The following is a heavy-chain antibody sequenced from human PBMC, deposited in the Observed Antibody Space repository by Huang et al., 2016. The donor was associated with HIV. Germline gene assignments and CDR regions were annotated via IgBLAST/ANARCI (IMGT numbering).Heavy chain of an antibody. CDR2: IYYKGST. D-gene: IGHD3-10*01. J-gene: IGHJ6*03. CDR1: GGSIRSSDYH. Sequence: QLLLQESGPGLVKPSEALALPCAVSGGSIRSSDYHWGWIRQPPGKGLEWIGSIYYKGSTHYSPSLKRRVTIAVDTSKNLCFLNLTSMTAADTAGYYCARHREGPVAYYSGWGSHLNYMDVWGRGRTVVVSS. V-gene: IGHV4-39*01. CDR3: ARHREGPVAYYSGWGSHLNYMDV.